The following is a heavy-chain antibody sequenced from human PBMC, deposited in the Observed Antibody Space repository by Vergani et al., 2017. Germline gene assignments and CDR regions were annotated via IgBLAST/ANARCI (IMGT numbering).Heavy chain of an antibody. D-gene: IGHD2-15*01. V-gene: IGHV5-51*03. Sequence: EVQLVPSGAEVKTPGESLKISCKGSGYSFTSYWIGWVRQLPGKGLEWMGIIYPGDSDTRYSPSFQGQVTISADKSISTAYLQWSSLKASDTAMYYCARRADCSGGSCYSSGVGFDPWGQGTLVTVSS. CDR1: GYSFTSYW. CDR3: ARRADCSGGSCYSSGVGFDP. CDR2: IYPGDSDT. J-gene: IGHJ5*02.